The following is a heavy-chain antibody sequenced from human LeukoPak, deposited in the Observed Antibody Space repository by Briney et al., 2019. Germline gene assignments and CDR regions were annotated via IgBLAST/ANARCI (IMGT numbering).Heavy chain of an antibody. D-gene: IGHD3-22*01. Sequence: GGSLRLSCAAFAVTFSSYGMHWVRQTPGKGLEWVAFIRHDGSYQQYADSVKGRFTVSRDNSKDMVYLQMNSLRTEDTAVYYCAKNRDSSDYPRDFDFWGQGTLVTVSS. J-gene: IGHJ4*02. CDR3: AKNRDSSDYPRDFDF. CDR1: AVTFSSYG. CDR2: IRHDGSYQ. V-gene: IGHV3-30*02.